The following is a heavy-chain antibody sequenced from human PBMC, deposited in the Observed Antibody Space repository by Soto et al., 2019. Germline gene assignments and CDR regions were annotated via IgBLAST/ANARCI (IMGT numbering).Heavy chain of an antibody. CDR2: IKQDGSER. D-gene: IGHD3-10*01. CDR3: ARGLDYYGSGAPLV. V-gene: IGHV3-7*01. J-gene: IGHJ6*02. CDR1: GFTFSSYW. Sequence: VGSLRLSCAASGFTFSSYWMSWVRQAPGKGLEWVANIKQDGSERYYVDSVKGRFTISRDNAKNSLYLQMNSLRAEDTAVYYCARGLDYYGSGAPLVWGQGTTVTVSS.